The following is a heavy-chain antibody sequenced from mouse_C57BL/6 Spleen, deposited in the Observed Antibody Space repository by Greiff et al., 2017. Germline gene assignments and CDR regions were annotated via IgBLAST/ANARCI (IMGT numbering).Heavy chain of an antibody. CDR3: SRSGDGYSYFDY. CDR1: GYTFTSYW. V-gene: IGHV1-69*01. J-gene: IGHJ2*01. CDR2: IDPSDGYT. D-gene: IGHD2-3*01. Sequence: QVQLKQPGAELVMPGASVKLSCKASGYTFTSYWMNWVKQRPGQGLEWIGEIDPSDGYTNYNQKFKGKATLTVDTSSSTAYMQLSILTSEDSAVYYCSRSGDGYSYFDYWGQGTTLTVSS.